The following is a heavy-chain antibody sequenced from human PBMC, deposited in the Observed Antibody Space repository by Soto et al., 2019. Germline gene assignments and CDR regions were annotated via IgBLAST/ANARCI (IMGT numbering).Heavy chain of an antibody. CDR2: INAGSGNT. J-gene: IGHJ3*02. CDR3: ARDTETLGPRADDALDI. D-gene: IGHD3-3*02. CDR1: GYTFSAYT. Sequence: ASVKVSCKATGYTFSAYTMNWVRQAPGQSLEWMGWINAGSGNTKYSQNFQGRVSITRDTSASTVYMELTGLTSEDTAVYYCARDTETLGPRADDALDIWGQGTMVTVSS. V-gene: IGHV1-3*01.